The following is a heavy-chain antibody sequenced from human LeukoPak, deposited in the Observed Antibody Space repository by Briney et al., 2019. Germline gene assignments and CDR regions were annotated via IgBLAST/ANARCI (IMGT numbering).Heavy chain of an antibody. V-gene: IGHV4-59*01. CDR1: GGSISSYY. J-gene: IGHJ6*02. CDR3: ARAGYYGMDV. Sequence: PSETLSLTCTVSGGSISSYYWSWIRQPPGRGLEWIGYIYYSGSTNYNPSLKSRVTISVDTSKNQFSLKLSSVTAADTAVYYCARAGYYGMDVWGQGTTVTVSS. CDR2: IYYSGST.